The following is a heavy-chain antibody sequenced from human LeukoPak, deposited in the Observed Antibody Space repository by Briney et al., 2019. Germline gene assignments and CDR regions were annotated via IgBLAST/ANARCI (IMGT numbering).Heavy chain of an antibody. Sequence: GGSLRLSCAASGFSLSNFGMSWARQAPGKGLEWVSGLSGSGGSTYYPDSVKGRFTISRDNSKNTLYLQMNSLRAEDTAVYYCVKDKNDYGDCYYIDVWGKGTTVTVSS. J-gene: IGHJ6*03. V-gene: IGHV3-23*01. D-gene: IGHD4-17*01. CDR1: GFSLSNFG. CDR3: VKDKNDYGDCYYIDV. CDR2: LSGSGGST.